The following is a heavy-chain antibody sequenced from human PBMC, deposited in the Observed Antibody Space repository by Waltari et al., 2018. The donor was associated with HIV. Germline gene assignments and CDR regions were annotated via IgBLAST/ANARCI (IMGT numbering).Heavy chain of an antibody. V-gene: IGHV4-38-2*02. CDR2: IYHSGST. CDR3: AREMEPYYDFWSGYYKGPGWFDP. J-gene: IGHJ5*02. D-gene: IGHD3-3*01. CDR1: GYSISSGYY. Sequence: QVQLQESGPGLVKPSETLSLTCTVSGYSISSGYYWGWIRQPPGTGLEWIGSIYHSGSTYYNPSLKSRVTISVDTSKNQFSLKLSSVTAADTAVYYCAREMEPYYDFWSGYYKGPGWFDPWGQGTLVTVSS.